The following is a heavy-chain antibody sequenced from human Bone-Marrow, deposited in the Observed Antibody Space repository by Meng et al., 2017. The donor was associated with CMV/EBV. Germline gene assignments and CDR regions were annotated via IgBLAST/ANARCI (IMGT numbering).Heavy chain of an antibody. Sequence: SLKTSCAASGFTVSSNYMSWVRQAPGKGLEWVSVIYSGGSTYYADSVKGRFTISRDNSKNTLYLQMNSLRAEDTAVYYCARDRHDYSNYAGYYYGMDVWGQGTTVTVSS. D-gene: IGHD4-11*01. V-gene: IGHV3-66*02. CDR2: IYSGGST. J-gene: IGHJ6*02. CDR1: GFTVSSNY. CDR3: ARDRHDYSNYAGYYYGMDV.